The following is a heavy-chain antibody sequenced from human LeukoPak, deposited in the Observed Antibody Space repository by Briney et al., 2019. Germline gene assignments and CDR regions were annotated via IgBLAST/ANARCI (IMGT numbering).Heavy chain of an antibody. CDR1: GGSISSSSYY. CDR2: INHSGST. CDR3: ARPRRGVGAHVRGAFDI. V-gene: IGHV4-39*07. Sequence: PSETLSLTCTVSGGSISSSSYYWSWIRQPPGKGLEWIGEINHSGSTNYNPSLKSRVTISVDTSKNQFSLKLSSVTAADTAVYYCARPRRGVGAHVRGAFDIWGQGTMVTVSS. D-gene: IGHD1-26*01. J-gene: IGHJ3*02.